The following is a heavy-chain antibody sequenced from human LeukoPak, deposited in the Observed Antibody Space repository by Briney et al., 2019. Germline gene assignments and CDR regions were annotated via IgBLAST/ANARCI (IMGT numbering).Heavy chain of an antibody. CDR2: INPSGGST. CDR1: GYTLTNYY. D-gene: IGHD5-12*01. CDR3: AREHSGYDS. Sequence: ASVKVSCKASGYTLTNYYMHWVRQAPGQGLEWMGIINPSGGSTNYAQKFQGRVTMTRDTSTSTVYMELSSLRSEDTAVYYCAREHSGYDSWGQGTLLTVSS. J-gene: IGHJ5*02. V-gene: IGHV1-46*01.